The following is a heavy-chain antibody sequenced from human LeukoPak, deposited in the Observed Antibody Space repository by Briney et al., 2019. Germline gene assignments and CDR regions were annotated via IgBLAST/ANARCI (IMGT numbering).Heavy chain of an antibody. CDR3: ARRAGAYSHPYDY. J-gene: IGHJ4*02. Sequence: GGSLRLSCAASGFTVSSNYMSWFRQAPGKGLEWASVIYSDNTHYSDSVKGRFTISRDNSKNTLYLQMNSLRAEDTAVYYCARRAGAYSHPYDYWGQGTLVTVSS. CDR1: GFTVSSNY. D-gene: IGHD4/OR15-4a*01. CDR2: IYSDNT. V-gene: IGHV3-53*01.